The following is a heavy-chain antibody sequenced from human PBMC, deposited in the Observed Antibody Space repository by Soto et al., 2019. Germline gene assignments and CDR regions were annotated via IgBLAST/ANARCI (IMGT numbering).Heavy chain of an antibody. J-gene: IGHJ3*02. D-gene: IGHD2-21*02. CDR1: GGSISSSSYY. CDR3: PVAYCGGDCALDAFDI. V-gene: IGHV4-39*01. CDR2: IYYSGST. Sequence: QLQLQESGPGLVKPSETLSLTCTVSGGSISSSSYYWGWIRQPPGKGLEWIGSIYYSGSTYYNPSLKGRVTISVDTSKNQFSLKLSSVTAADTAVYYCPVAYCGGDCALDAFDIWGQGTMVTVSS.